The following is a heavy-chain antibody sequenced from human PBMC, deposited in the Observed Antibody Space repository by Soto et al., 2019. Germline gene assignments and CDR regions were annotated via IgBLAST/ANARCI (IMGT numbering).Heavy chain of an antibody. CDR3: ARMASSGSLNWFDP. J-gene: IGHJ5*02. Sequence: HVQLVQSGAEVKKPGASVKVSCKASGYTFTNYDISWVRQATGQGLEWMGWMNPGSGNTGYAHKFQGIVNMTRNLSISTAYMELSGLGSDDTAIYYCARMASSGSLNWFDPWGQGTLVTVSS. CDR1: GYTFTNYD. CDR2: MNPGSGNT. D-gene: IGHD3-10*01. V-gene: IGHV1-8*01.